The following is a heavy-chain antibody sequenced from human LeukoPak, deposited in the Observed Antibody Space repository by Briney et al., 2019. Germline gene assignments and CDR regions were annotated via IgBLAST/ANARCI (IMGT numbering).Heavy chain of an antibody. J-gene: IGHJ3*02. CDR1: GGTFSSYA. CDR3: ARGYNWNDPAFDI. Sequence: SVKVSCKASGGTFSSYAISWVRQAPGQGLEWMGRIIPILGIANHAQKFQGRVTITADKSTSTAYMELSSLRSEDTAVYYCARGYNWNDPAFDIWGQGTMVTVSS. V-gene: IGHV1-69*04. CDR2: IIPILGIA. D-gene: IGHD1-1*01.